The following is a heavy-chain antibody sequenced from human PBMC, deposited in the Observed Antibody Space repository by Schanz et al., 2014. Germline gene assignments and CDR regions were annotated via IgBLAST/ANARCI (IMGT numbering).Heavy chain of an antibody. Sequence: AQLVESGGGVVQPGRSLRLSCVASGFTFSDYYMSWIRQAPGKGLEWVSGIGGSGDSTHYADSVKGRFIISRDNSKNTLYLQVNSLRAEDTAVYYCAKHVRSLTGNDYWGQGTLVTVSS. CDR3: AKHVRSLTGNDY. CDR2: IGGSGDST. V-gene: IGHV3-23*04. D-gene: IGHD3-9*01. J-gene: IGHJ4*02. CDR1: GFTFSDYY.